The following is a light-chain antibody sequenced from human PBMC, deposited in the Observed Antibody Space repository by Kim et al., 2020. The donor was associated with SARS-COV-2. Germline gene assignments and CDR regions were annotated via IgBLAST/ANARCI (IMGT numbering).Light chain of an antibody. CDR3: LLHYGVYWM. V-gene: IGLV7-43*01. J-gene: IGLJ3*02. Sequence: PGGTVTPTCASNTGAVTRGSLANWFQQKPGQAPRTLIYSTDNKHSWTPARFSGSVLGGKAALTLSGVQPEDEAEYFCLLHYGVYWMFGGGTQLTVL. CDR1: TGAVTRGSL. CDR2: STD.